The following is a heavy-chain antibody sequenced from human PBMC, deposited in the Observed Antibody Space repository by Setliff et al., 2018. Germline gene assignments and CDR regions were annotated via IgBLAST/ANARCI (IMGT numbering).Heavy chain of an antibody. CDR3: AKHGEESKVTTYLAS. CDR2: RYYSGHT. V-gene: IGHV4-39*01. J-gene: IGHJ5*02. D-gene: IGHD4-17*01. CDR1: GGSISSGNYY. Sequence: PSETLSLTCRVSGGSISSGNYYWGWIRQPPGKGLEWIGSRYYSGHTYYNPSLKSRVAMSVDKAKNQFSLNLRSVSAADTAIYYCAKHGEESKVTTYLASWGQGTLVTVPQ.